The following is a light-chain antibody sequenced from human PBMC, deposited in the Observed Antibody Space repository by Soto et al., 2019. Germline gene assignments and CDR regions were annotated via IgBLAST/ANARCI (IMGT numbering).Light chain of an antibody. J-gene: IGKJ3*01. V-gene: IGKV1D-13*01. CDR1: QGFGSP. CDR2: DGS. CDR3: QHFYDYPHS. Sequence: GDRVTISCRTSQGFGSPLAWYQKTPGKPPRLLIYDGSTLQSGVPTRFSGSGSGTNFNLTISRLQPEDCATYDGQHFYDYPHSFCPLTKVDIK.